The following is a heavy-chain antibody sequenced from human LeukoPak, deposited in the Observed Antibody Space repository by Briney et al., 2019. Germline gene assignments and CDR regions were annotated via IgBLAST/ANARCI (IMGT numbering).Heavy chain of an antibody. CDR1: GFTFSSCE. J-gene: IGHJ5*02. V-gene: IGHV3-48*03. CDR3: ARDGITIFGVVKDWFDP. CDR2: ISSSGSTI. Sequence: GGSLRLSCAASGFTFSSCEMNWIRQAPGKELEWVSYISSSGSTIYYADSVKGRFTISRDNAKNSLYLQMNSLRAEDTAVYYCARDGITIFGVVKDWFDPWGQGTLVTVSS. D-gene: IGHD3-3*01.